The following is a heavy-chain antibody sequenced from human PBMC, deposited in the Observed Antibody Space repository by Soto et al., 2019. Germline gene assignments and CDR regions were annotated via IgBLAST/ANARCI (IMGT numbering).Heavy chain of an antibody. CDR3: TKVGSFYVPRSPFDS. CDR2: IGSAHDP. V-gene: IGHV3-13*05. CDR1: EFTFSNYG. J-gene: IGHJ4*02. D-gene: IGHD1-26*01. Sequence: PGGSLRLSCAASEFTFSNYGMHLVRQVPGKGLEWVSAIGSAHDPYYLGSVKGRFSISRDNSKNTLFLQMNALRDEDTAIYYCTKVGSFYVPRSPFDSWGRGIVVTVSS.